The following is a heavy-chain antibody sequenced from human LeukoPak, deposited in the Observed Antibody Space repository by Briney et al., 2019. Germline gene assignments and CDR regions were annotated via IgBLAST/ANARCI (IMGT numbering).Heavy chain of an antibody. D-gene: IGHD3-3*01. V-gene: IGHV4-59*12. Sequence: SETLSLTCTVSGGSISGYYWSWIRQSPGKGLESLGYIYYTGSTNYNPSLKSRVTISVDTSKNQFSLKLSSVTAADTAVYYCARDLILYDFWSGYYYWGQGTLVTVSS. J-gene: IGHJ4*02. CDR1: GGSISGYY. CDR2: IYYTGST. CDR3: ARDLILYDFWSGYYY.